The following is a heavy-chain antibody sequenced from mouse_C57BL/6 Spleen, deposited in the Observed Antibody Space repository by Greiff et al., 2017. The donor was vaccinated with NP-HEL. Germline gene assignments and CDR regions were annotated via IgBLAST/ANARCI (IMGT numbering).Heavy chain of an antibody. J-gene: IGHJ1*03. V-gene: IGHV1-52*01. D-gene: IGHD2-1*01. CDR3: ARSRYGNYPSWYFDV. CDR1: GYTFTSYW. CDR2: IDPSDSET. Sequence: QVQLQQPGAELVRPGSSVKLSCKASGYTFTSYWMYWVKQRPIQGLEWIGNIDPSDSETHYNQKLKDKATFTVDKSYSTAYKPLSSLTSEDSAVYYCARSRYGNYPSWYFDVWGTGTTVTVSS.